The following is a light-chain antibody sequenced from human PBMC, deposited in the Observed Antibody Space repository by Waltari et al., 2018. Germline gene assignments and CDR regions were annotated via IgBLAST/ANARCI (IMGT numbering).Light chain of an antibody. CDR1: SSDVGGYNY. CDR2: EVT. CDR3: SSYTSSDTWV. J-gene: IGLJ3*02. Sequence: QSALTQPASVSGSPGQSITISCTGTSSDVGGYNYVSWYQQHPGKAPKFMIYEVTNRPSGVSKRFSGSKSGNTAYLTISGLRAEDEADYHCSSYTSSDTWVFGGGTKVTVL. V-gene: IGLV2-14*01.